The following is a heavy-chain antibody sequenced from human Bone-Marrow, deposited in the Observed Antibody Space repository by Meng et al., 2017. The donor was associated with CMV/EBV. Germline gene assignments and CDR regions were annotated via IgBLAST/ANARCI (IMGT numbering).Heavy chain of an antibody. J-gene: IGHJ4*02. Sequence: ASVKVSCKASGYTFTGYYMHWVRQAPGQGLEWMGWINPNSGGTNYAQKFQGRVTMTRDASISTAYMELSRLRSDDTAVYYCARGGYCSSTSCYGRRYYFDYWGQGTLVTVSS. CDR2: INPNSGGT. D-gene: IGHD2-2*01. CDR3: ARGGYCSSTSCYGRRYYFDY. V-gene: IGHV1-2*02. CDR1: GYTFTGYY.